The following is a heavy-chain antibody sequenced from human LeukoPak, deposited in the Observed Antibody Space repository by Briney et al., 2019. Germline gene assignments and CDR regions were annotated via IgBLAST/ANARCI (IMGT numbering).Heavy chain of an antibody. Sequence: GGSLRLSCAASGFAFSDFAMHWVRQAPGKVLEWVAVISHDGVKAYYADSVKGRFTISRDDSRNTVYLQLNNLRVEDTAIYYCARASWISTADAVCWGQGTQVTVSS. CDR3: ARASWISTADAVC. D-gene: IGHD2-2*03. J-gene: IGHJ4*02. CDR2: ISHDGVKA. V-gene: IGHV3-30*14. CDR1: GFAFSDFA.